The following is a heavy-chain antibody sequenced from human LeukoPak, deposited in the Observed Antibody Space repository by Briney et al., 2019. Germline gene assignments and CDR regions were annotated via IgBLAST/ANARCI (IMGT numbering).Heavy chain of an antibody. CDR3: AREGSYCVGGDCYSFDF. J-gene: IGHJ4*02. D-gene: IGHD2-21*02. CDR1: GYKFITHY. V-gene: IGHV1-2*02. CDR2: MHGGNGNT. Sequence: ASVRVSCKASGYKFITHYLQWVRQAPGLGPEWMGWMHGGNGNTRYAEKFQGRVTMTRHTSTSTAYMDLSSLTSDDTAVYYCAREGSYCVGGDCYSFDFWGQGTLVTVSS.